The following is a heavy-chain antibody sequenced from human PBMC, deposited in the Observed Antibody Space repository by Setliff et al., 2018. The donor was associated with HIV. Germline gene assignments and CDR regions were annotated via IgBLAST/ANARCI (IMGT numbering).Heavy chain of an antibody. Sequence: PSETLSLTCTVSGDSMNCVSCSWACLRQSAGNGPEWIGHFYARVRANYNPSLTSRVTISVPPSKNQFSLNLNSVTASDTATYYCARAKTIGSSALFLDPWGQGTPVTVSS. CDR3: ARAKTIGSSALFLDP. CDR2: FYARVRA. V-gene: IGHV4-61*09. J-gene: IGHJ5*02. CDR1: GDSMNCVSCS. D-gene: IGHD2-2*03.